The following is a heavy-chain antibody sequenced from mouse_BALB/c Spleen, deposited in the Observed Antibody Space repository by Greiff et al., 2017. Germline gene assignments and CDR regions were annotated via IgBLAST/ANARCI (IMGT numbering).Heavy chain of an antibody. D-gene: IGHD2-4*01. CDR1: GYTFTSYW. Sequence: DLVKPGASVKLSCKASGYTFTSYWINWIKQRPGQGLEWIGRIAPGSGSTYYNEMFKGKATLTVDTSSSTAYIQLSSLSSEDSAVYFCARRNYEGYFDYWGQGTTLTVSS. CDR2: IAPGSGST. V-gene: IGHV1S41*01. CDR3: ARRNYEGYFDY. J-gene: IGHJ2*01.